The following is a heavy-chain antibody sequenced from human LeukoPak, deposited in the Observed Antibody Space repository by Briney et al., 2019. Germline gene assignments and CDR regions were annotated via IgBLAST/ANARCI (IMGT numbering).Heavy chain of an antibody. CDR3: TTDPDIVVVPAKRSFDY. CDR2: IKSKTDGGTT. Sequence: GGSLRLSCAASGLIFKDAWMTWVRQAPGKGLEWVGRIKSKTDGGTTDYAAPVKGRFTISRDDSKNTLYLQMNNLKTEDTAVYYCTTDPDIVVVPAKRSFDYWGQGTLVTVSS. J-gene: IGHJ4*02. CDR1: GLIFKDAW. V-gene: IGHV3-15*07. D-gene: IGHD2-2*01.